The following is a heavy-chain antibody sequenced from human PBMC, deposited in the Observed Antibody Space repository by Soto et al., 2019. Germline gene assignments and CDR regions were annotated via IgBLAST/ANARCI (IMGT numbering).Heavy chain of an antibody. V-gene: IGHV4-4*02. Sequence: PSETLSLTCAVSGGSISSSNWWSWVRQPPGKGLEWIGEINHSGSTNYNPSLKSRVTISVDTSKNQFSLKLSSVTAADTAVYYCARGRSLQRLGSPDWFDPWGQGTLVTVSS. CDR3: ARGRSLQRLGSPDWFDP. D-gene: IGHD6-19*01. J-gene: IGHJ5*02. CDR1: GGSISSSNW. CDR2: INHSGST.